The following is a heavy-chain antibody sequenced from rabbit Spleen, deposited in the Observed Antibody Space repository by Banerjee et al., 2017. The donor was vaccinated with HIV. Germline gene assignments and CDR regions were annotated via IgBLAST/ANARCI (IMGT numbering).Heavy chain of an antibody. V-gene: IGHV1S40*01. J-gene: IGHJ4*01. CDR3: ARDLVAVIGWNFNL. CDR2: IDSGTSGDT. CDR1: GFDFSAYTF. D-gene: IGHD1-1*01. Sequence: QSLEESGGGLVKPEGSLTLTCTASGFDFSAYTFMCWVRQAPGKGLEWIACIDSGTSGDTYYANWAKGRFTISKASSTVTLQMTSLTAADTATYFCARDLVAVIGWNFNLWGPGTLVTVS.